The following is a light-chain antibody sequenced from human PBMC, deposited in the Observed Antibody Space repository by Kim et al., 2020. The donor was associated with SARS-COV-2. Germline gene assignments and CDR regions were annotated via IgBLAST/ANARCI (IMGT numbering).Light chain of an antibody. Sequence: VSVSPGQTATITCSGNDLGDKYASWYQHKTGQSPVPVIYQDTKRPSGIPERFSGSNSGSTATLTISGTQAIDEADYYCQAWDSSVIFGGGTQLTVL. V-gene: IGLV3-1*01. J-gene: IGLJ2*01. CDR3: QAWDSSVI. CDR2: QDT. CDR1: DLGDKY.